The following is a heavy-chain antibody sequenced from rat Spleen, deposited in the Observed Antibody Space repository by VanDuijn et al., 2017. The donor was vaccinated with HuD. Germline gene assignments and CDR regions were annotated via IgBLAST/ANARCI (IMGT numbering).Heavy chain of an antibody. D-gene: IGHD1-10*01. CDR3: TTDPNNYGNMDA. V-gene: IGHV5-20*01. J-gene: IGHJ4*01. Sequence: EVQLVESGGGLVQPGRSLKLSCAASGFTFSDYYMAWVRQAPTKGLEWVASISYDGGSTYYRDSVKGRFTISRDNAKSSLYLQMDSLRSEDTATYYCTTDPNNYGNMDAWGQGASVTVSS. CDR2: ISYDGGST. CDR1: GFTFSDYY.